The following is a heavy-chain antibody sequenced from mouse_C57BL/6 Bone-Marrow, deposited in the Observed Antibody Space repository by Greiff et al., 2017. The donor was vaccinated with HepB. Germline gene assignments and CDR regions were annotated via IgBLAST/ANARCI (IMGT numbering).Heavy chain of an antibody. CDR3: ARWKEYDGFAY. Sequence: QVQLQQSGPELVKPGASVKISCKASGYAFSSSWMNWVKQRPGKGLEWIGRIYPGDGDTNYNGKFKGKATLTADKSSSTAYMQLSSLTSEDSAVYFCARWKEYDGFAYWGQGTLVTVSA. J-gene: IGHJ3*01. CDR1: GYAFSSSW. V-gene: IGHV1-82*01. D-gene: IGHD2-14*01. CDR2: IYPGDGDT.